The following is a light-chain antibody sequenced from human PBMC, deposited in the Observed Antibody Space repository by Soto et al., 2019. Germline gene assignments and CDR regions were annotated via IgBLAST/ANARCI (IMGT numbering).Light chain of an antibody. CDR1: QSVSSTY. V-gene: IGKV3-20*01. Sequence: ETVLTQSPGTLSLSPGERPTLSCRASQSVSSTYLTWYQQKPGQAPRLLFYGASTRATGIPDRCSGSGSGTDFTLTISRLQSEDFAVYYCQQYSNWRYTFGQGTKLEI. CDR2: GAS. CDR3: QQYSNWRYT. J-gene: IGKJ2*01.